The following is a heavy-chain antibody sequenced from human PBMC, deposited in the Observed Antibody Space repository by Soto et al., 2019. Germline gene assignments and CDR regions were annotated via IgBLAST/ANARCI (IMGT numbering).Heavy chain of an antibody. Sequence: PSETLSLTCAVSGGSISSSNWWSWVRQPPGKGLEWIGEIYHSGSTNYNPSLKSRVTISVDKSKNQFSLKLSSVTAADTAVYYCARDFRLASSTSCFDYWGQGTLVTVSS. V-gene: IGHV4-4*02. J-gene: IGHJ4*02. D-gene: IGHD2-2*01. CDR1: GGSISSSNW. CDR2: IYHSGST. CDR3: ARDFRLASSTSCFDY.